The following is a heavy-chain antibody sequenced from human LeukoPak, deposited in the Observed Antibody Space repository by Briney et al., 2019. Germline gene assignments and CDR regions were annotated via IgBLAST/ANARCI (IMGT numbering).Heavy chain of an antibody. CDR3: ARTGSTVTMLYPFDH. CDR1: GGSISSYY. CDR2: IYYSGNT. J-gene: IGHJ4*02. Sequence: SETLSLTCTVSGGSISSYYWSWIRQPPGKGLEWIGYIYYSGNTNYNPSLKNRVTISVDTSKNQFSLKLSSVTAADTAVYYCARTGSTVTMLYPFDHWGQGTLVTVSS. V-gene: IGHV4-59*01. D-gene: IGHD4-17*01.